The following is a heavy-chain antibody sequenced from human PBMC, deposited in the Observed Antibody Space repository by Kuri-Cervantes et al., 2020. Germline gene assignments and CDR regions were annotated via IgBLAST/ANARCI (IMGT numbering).Heavy chain of an antibody. Sequence: GGSLRLSCAPSGFTFVDYAMHWVRQAPGKGLEWVSGISWNSGSIGYADSVKGRFTISRDNAKNSLYLQMNSLRAEDTALYYCAKDTHFDLLLGDYFDYWGQGTLVTVSS. V-gene: IGHV3-9*01. J-gene: IGHJ4*02. CDR1: GFTFVDYA. CDR2: ISWNSGSI. D-gene: IGHD3-9*01. CDR3: AKDTHFDLLLGDYFDY.